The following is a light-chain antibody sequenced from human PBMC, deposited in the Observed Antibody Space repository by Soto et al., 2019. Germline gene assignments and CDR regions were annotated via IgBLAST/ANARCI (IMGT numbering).Light chain of an antibody. V-gene: IGLV2-14*03. CDR3: SSYKSTSTLYV. CDR2: DVS. Sequence: QSALTQPASVSGAPGQSITISCTGTSSDIGGYNYVSWYQQLPGKVPKLIIYDVSNRPSGVSDRLSGSKSGNAAYLTISGIQAEDEADYYCSSYKSTSTLYVFGTGTKLTVL. CDR1: SSDIGGYNY. J-gene: IGLJ1*01.